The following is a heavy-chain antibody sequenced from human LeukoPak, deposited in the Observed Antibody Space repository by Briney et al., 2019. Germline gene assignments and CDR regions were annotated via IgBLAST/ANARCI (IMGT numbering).Heavy chain of an antibody. CDR1: GFTFSSYW. CDR2: INSDGSST. CDR3: ARATAHIAALDY. V-gene: IGHV3-74*01. Sequence: GGSLRLSCAASGFTFSSYWMHWVRQAPGKGLVWVSRINSDGSSTSYADSVKGRFTISRDNAKNTLYLQMNSLRAEDTAVYYCARATAHIAALDYWGQGTLVTVSS. J-gene: IGHJ4*02. D-gene: IGHD6-13*01.